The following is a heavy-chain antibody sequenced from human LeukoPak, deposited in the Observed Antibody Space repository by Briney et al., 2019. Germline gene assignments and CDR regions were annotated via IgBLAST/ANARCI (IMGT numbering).Heavy chain of an antibody. CDR1: GFTFSSYW. D-gene: IGHD6-13*01. CDR2: INSDGGST. V-gene: IGHV3-74*01. J-gene: IGHJ4*02. CDR3: ARVAYSSSWYVDY. Sequence: GGSLRLSCAASGFTFSSYWMHWVRQAPRKGLVWVSRINSDGGSTTYADSVKGRFTISRDNAKNTLYLQMNSLRAEDTAVYYCARVAYSSSWYVDYWGQGTLVTVSS.